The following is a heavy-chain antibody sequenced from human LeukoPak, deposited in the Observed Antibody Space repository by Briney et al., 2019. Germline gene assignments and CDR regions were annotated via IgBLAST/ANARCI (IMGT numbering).Heavy chain of an antibody. D-gene: IGHD6-19*01. CDR2: INHSGST. CDR1: GGSFSGYY. J-gene: IGHJ5*02. CDR3: ARGLRRVAVAGGWFDP. Sequence: SETLSLTCAVYGGSFSGYYWSWIRQPPGKGLEWIGEINHSGSTNYNPSLKSRVTISVDTSKNQLSLKLSSVTAADTAVYYCARGLRRVAVAGGWFDPWGQGTLVTVSS. V-gene: IGHV4-34*01.